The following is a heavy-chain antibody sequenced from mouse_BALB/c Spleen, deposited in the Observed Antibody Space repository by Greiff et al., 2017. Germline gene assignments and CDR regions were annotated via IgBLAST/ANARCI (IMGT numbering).Heavy chain of an antibody. CDR3: ARGPEGFDY. Sequence: ESGPGLVKPSQSLSLTCSVTGYSITSGYYWNWIRQFPGNKLEWMGYISYDGSNNYNPSLKNRISITRDTSKNQFFLKLNSVTTEDTATYYCARGPEGFDYWGQGTTLTVSS. CDR2: ISYDGSN. D-gene: IGHD3-3*01. J-gene: IGHJ2*01. CDR1: GYSITSGYY. V-gene: IGHV3-6*02.